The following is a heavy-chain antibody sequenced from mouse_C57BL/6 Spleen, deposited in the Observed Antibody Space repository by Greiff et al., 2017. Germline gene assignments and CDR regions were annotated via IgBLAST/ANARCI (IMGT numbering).Heavy chain of an antibody. J-gene: IGHJ2*01. CDR3: TTRKGY. CDR2: IDPETGGP. V-gene: IGHV1-15*01. CDR1: GYTFTDYE. Sequence: QVQLQQSGAELVRPGASVTLSCKASGYTFTDYEMHWVKQTPVHGLEWIGAIDPETGGPAYNQKFKGKAILTADKSSSTAYMELRSLTSEDSAVDYCTTRKGYWGQGTTLTVSS.